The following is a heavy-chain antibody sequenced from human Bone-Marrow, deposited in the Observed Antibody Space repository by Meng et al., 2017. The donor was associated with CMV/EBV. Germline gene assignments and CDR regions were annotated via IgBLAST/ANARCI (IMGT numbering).Heavy chain of an antibody. CDR2: IIPIFGPA. CDR3: AGVQDYDGIVVVPVGGMDV. D-gene: IGHD2-2*01. J-gene: IGHJ6*02. CDR1: GGSFSSYA. Sequence: SVKVSCKASGGSFSSYAISWVGQAPGQGLDGMGGIIPIFGPANYAQKFQGRVTTTTDESTRITYVKVSSLRSEDRAVYYCAGVQDYDGIVVVPVGGMDVWGQGTTVNGAS. V-gene: IGHV1-69*05.